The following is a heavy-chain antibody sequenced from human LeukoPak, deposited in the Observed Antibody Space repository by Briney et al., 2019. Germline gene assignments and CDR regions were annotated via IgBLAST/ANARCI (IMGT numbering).Heavy chain of an antibody. CDR2: IWYDGSNK. Sequence: GGSLRLSCAASGFTFSSYGMHWVRQAPSKGLEWVAVIWYDGSNKYYADSVKGRFTISRDNSKNTLYLQMNSLRAEDTAVYYCARDDIVVAIGGMDYWGQGTLVTVSS. CDR3: ARDDIVVAIGGMDY. CDR1: GFTFSSYG. V-gene: IGHV3-33*01. J-gene: IGHJ4*02. D-gene: IGHD2-15*01.